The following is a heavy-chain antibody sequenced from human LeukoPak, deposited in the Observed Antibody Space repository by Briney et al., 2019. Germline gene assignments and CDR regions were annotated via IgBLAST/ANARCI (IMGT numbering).Heavy chain of an antibody. Sequence: SETLSLTCTVSGGSISSHYWAWLRQPPGKGLEWIGEIYHSGSTNYTPSLKSRVTISVDKSKNQFSLKLSSVAAADTAVYYCASEGTAMVRGFDYWGQGTLVTVSS. CDR3: ASEGTAMVRGFDY. CDR1: GGSISSHY. J-gene: IGHJ4*02. CDR2: IYHSGST. V-gene: IGHV4-59*11. D-gene: IGHD5-18*01.